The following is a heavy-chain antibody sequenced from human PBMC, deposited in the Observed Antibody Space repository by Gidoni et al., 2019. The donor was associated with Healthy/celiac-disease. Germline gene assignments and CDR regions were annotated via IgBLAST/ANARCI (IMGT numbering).Heavy chain of an antibody. Sequence: AASGSTFSSSAMSWVRQAPGKGLEWVSAISGSGGSPYYTDAVKGRFTISRDNSKNTLYLQMNSLRAEDTAVYYCAKVTVWAETTVVTPEAFDIWGQGTMVTVSS. V-gene: IGHV3-23*01. D-gene: IGHD4-17*01. CDR2: ISGSGGSP. CDR3: AKVTVWAETTVVTPEAFDI. CDR1: GSTFSSSA. J-gene: IGHJ3*02.